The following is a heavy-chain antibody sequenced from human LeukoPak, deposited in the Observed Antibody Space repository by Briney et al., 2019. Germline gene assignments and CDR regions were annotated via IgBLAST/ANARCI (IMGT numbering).Heavy chain of an antibody. CDR3: AHTRVVVAATNFDY. J-gene: IGHJ4*02. Sequence: GSGPTLVNPTQTLTLTCTFSGFSLSTSGVGVGWIRQPPGKALEWLALIYWDDDKRYSPSLKSRLTITKDTSKNQVFLTMTNMDPVDTATYYCAHTRVVVAATNFDYWGQGTLVTVSS. D-gene: IGHD2-15*01. CDR2: IYWDDDK. V-gene: IGHV2-5*02. CDR1: GFSLSTSGVG.